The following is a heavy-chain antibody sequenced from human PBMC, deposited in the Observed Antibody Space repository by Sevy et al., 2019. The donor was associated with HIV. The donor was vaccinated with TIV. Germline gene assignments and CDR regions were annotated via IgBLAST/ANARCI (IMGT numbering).Heavy chain of an antibody. CDR1: GGTFSSYA. V-gene: IGHV1-69*13. CDR3: ARDRGGVEPHFGYFQH. J-gene: IGHJ1*01. CDR2: IIPIFGTA. D-gene: IGHD3-3*02. Sequence: ASVKVSCKASGGTFSSYAISLVRQAPGQGLEWMGGIIPIFGTANYAQKFQGRVTITADESTSTAYMELSSLRSEDTAVYYCARDRGGVEPHFGYFQHWGQGTLVTVSS.